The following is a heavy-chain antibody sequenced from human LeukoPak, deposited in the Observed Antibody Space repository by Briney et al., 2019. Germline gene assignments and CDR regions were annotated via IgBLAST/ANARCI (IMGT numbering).Heavy chain of an antibody. V-gene: IGHV4-34*01. J-gene: IGHJ4*02. CDR1: GGSFSNYY. CDR2: INPSGST. D-gene: IGHD6-6*01. CDR3: ASQKTSSSSFRKPIDY. Sequence: SETLSLTCTVYGGSFSNYYWSWSRQPPGKGLEWIGEINPSGSTSYNPSLQSRVTMTVDMSMNQFSLKVSSVTAADTAVYYCASQKTSSSSFRKPIDYWGQGTLVTVSS.